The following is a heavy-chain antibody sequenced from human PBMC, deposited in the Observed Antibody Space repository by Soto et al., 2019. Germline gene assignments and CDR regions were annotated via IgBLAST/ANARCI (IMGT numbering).Heavy chain of an antibody. CDR2: IYYSGST. Sequence: QVQLQESGPGLVKPSETLSLTCTVSGGSISSYYWTWIRQPPGKGLEWIGYIYYSGSTNYNPSLRRRVSISVATSKTQFSLKLSSVTAADTAVYYCAVLDGYYHYMDVCGKGTTVTVSS. V-gene: IGHV4-59*08. CDR1: GGSISSYY. CDR3: AVLDGYYHYMDV. D-gene: IGHD2-8*01. J-gene: IGHJ6*03.